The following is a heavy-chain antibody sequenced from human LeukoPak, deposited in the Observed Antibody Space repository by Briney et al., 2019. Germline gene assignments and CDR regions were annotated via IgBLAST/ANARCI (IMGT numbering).Heavy chain of an antibody. CDR3: AREIVGATYRGYYYGMDV. Sequence: GGSLRLSCAASGFTFSSYAMSWVRQAPGKGLEWVSVIYSGGSTYYADSVKGRFTISRGNSKNTLYLQMNSLRAEDTAVYYCAREIVGATYRGYYYGMDVWGQGTTVTVSS. D-gene: IGHD1-26*01. V-gene: IGHV3-53*01. CDR2: IYSGGST. CDR1: GFTFSSYA. J-gene: IGHJ6*02.